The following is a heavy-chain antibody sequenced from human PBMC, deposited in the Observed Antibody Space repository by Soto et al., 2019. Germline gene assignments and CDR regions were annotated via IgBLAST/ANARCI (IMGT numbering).Heavy chain of an antibody. CDR1: GGSTSIGGFY. CDR3: ARNGYTYGMDV. V-gene: IGHV4-31*03. CDR2: IYYSGIS. D-gene: IGHD5-18*01. J-gene: IGHJ6*02. Sequence: SETLSLTCTVSGGSTSIGGFYWIWIRQHPGKGLEWIGYIYYSGISYYNPSLKSRVSISLDTSRNQFSMTLNSVTAADTAVYYCARNGYTYGMDVWGQGATVTVSS.